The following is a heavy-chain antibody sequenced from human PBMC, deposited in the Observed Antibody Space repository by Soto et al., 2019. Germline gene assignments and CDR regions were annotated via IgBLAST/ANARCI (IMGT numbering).Heavy chain of an antibody. J-gene: IGHJ5*02. D-gene: IGHD2-2*01. Sequence: QVQLVESGGGVVQPGRSLRLSCAASGFTFSSYAMHWVRQAPGKGLEWVAVISYDGSNKYYADSVKGRFTISRDNSKNTLYLQMNSLRAEDTAVYYCARDHGLPAAIVGVAESWFDPWGQGPLVTVSS. CDR3: ARDHGLPAAIVGVAESWFDP. V-gene: IGHV3-30-3*01. CDR2: ISYDGSNK. CDR1: GFTFSSYA.